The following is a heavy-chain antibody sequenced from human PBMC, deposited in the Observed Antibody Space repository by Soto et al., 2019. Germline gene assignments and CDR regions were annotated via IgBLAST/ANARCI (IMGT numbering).Heavy chain of an antibody. CDR3: ATDPSYSSSSGHFDY. V-gene: IGHV1-24*01. J-gene: IGHJ4*02. D-gene: IGHD6-6*01. CDR1: GYTLTELS. Sequence: ASVKVSCKVSGYTLTELSMHWVRQAPGKGLEWMGGFDPEDGETIYAQKFQGRVTMTEDTSTDTAYMELSSLISEVTAVYYCATDPSYSSSSGHFDYWGQGTLVTVSS. CDR2: FDPEDGET.